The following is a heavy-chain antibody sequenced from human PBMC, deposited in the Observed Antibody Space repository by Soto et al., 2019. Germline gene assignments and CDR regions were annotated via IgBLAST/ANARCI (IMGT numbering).Heavy chain of an antibody. D-gene: IGHD6-25*01. CDR3: ATLPATTILTDY. V-gene: IGHV4-39*01. CDR1: GGSISTSYY. Sequence: SETLSLTCTVSGGSISTSYYWGWIRQPPGKGLEWIGSIYYSGSTYYNPSLKSRVTISVDTSKNQFSLKLSSVTAADTAVFYFATLPATTILTDYWGQGTLVTVSS. J-gene: IGHJ4*02. CDR2: IYYSGST.